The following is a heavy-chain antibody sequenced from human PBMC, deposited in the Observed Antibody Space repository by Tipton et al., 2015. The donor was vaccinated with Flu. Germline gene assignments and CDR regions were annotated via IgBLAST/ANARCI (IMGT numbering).Heavy chain of an antibody. CDR3: VVPNMDV. Sequence: WIRQPPGKGLEWVSGITENSDIVAYAVSVKGRFTISRDDAKNSLYLQMNSLRIEDTALYYCVVPNMDVWGQGTTVIVSS. J-gene: IGHJ6*02. D-gene: IGHD6-6*01. V-gene: IGHV3-9*01. CDR2: ITENSDIV.